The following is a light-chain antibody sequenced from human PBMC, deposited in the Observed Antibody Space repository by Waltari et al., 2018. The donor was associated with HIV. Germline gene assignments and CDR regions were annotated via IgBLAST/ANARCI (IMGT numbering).Light chain of an antibody. Sequence: QSVLTQPPSASGTPEQRVTISCSGSTSNIGRNTESWFQQFPGTAPKVLIYGKNQRPAGVPDRCAGSKSGTSASLAISGLQSEDEADYYCASWDDSLNGPVFGGGTKLTVV. CDR2: GKN. J-gene: IGLJ2*01. CDR3: ASWDDSLNGPV. V-gene: IGLV1-44*01. CDR1: TSNIGRNT.